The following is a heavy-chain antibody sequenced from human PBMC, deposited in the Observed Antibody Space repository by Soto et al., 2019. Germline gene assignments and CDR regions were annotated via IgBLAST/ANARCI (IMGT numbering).Heavy chain of an antibody. J-gene: IGHJ4*02. Sequence: WTWIRQPPGKGLEWIGEINHSGSTNYNPSLKGRVTMSVDTSKNQFSLKLSSVTAADTAVYYCARGEPNYWGRGTPVTVSS. CDR3: ARGEPNY. V-gene: IGHV4-34*01. CDR2: INHSGST.